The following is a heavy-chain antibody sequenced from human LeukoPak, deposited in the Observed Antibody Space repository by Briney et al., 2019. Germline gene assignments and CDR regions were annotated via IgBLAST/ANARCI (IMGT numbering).Heavy chain of an antibody. D-gene: IGHD6-13*01. CDR1: GGSISSSSYY. Sequence: SETLSLTCTVSGGSISSSSYYWGWIRQPPGKGLEWIGSIYYSGSTYYNPSLKSRVTISVDTSKNQFSLKLSSVTAADTAVYYCARGPGPRIAAARPHFSTGYFQHWGQGTLVTISS. CDR2: IYYSGST. CDR3: ARGPGPRIAAARPHFSTGYFQH. J-gene: IGHJ1*01. V-gene: IGHV4-39*07.